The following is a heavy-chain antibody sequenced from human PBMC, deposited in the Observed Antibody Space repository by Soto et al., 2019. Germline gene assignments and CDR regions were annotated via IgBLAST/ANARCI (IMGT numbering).Heavy chain of an antibody. V-gene: IGHV4-31*03. Sequence: PSETLSLTCTVSGGSISSGGYYWSWIRQHPGKGLEWIGYIYYSGSTYYNPSLKSRVTISIDTSKNQFSLKLSSVTAADTAVYYCARDGRRSYGDDRYYYYYGMDVWGQGTTVTVSS. CDR1: GGSISSGGYY. D-gene: IGHD4-17*01. CDR3: ARDGRRSYGDDRYYYYYGMDV. J-gene: IGHJ6*02. CDR2: IYYSGST.